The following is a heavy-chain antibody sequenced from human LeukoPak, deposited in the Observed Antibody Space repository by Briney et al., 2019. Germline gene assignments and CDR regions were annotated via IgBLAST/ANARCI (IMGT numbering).Heavy chain of an antibody. CDR2: IQQDGSEK. CDR3: AKDPPSPFSYGLGYY. V-gene: IGHV3-7*03. J-gene: IGHJ4*02. D-gene: IGHD5-18*01. CDR1: GFIFSNYW. Sequence: GGSLRFSCAASGFIFSNYWMSWVRQAPGKGLEWVATIQQDGSEKYYVDAVKGRFTISRDNAKNSVSLQMNSLRAEDTAVYYCAKDPPSPFSYGLGYYWGQGTLVTVSS.